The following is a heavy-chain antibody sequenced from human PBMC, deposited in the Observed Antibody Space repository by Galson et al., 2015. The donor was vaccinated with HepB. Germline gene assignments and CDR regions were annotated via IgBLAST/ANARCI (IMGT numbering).Heavy chain of an antibody. J-gene: IGHJ4*02. Sequence: SLRLSCAASGFTFSSYAMSWVRQAPGKGLEWVCGISGSGGTTHYADSMKGRFTISRDNSKNTLFLQMSSLRVEDTAVYYCAKTDFWSGYGTANFDYWGQGTPVTVSS. CDR1: GFTFSSYA. V-gene: IGHV3-23*01. CDR2: ISGSGGTT. CDR3: AKTDFWSGYGTANFDY. D-gene: IGHD3-3*01.